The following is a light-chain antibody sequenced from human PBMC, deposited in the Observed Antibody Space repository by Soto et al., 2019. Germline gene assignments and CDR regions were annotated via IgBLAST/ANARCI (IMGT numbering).Light chain of an antibody. CDR1: QSVSSN. J-gene: IGKJ5*01. CDR3: QQYDNWLIT. Sequence: EIVMTQSPATVSVSPGERATLSCRASQSVSSNLVWYQQKPGQAPRLLIYDASTRATDIPARFSGSGSGTEFTLTISSLQSEDFAVYYCQQYDNWLITFGQGTRLEIK. V-gene: IGKV3-15*01. CDR2: DAS.